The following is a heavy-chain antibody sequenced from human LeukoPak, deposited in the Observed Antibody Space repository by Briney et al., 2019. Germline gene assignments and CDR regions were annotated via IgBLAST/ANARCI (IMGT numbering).Heavy chain of an antibody. CDR1: GFTFSSYA. CDR2: ISYDGSNK. Sequence: PGGSLRLSCAASGFTFSSYAVHWVRQAPGKGLEWVAVISYDGSNKYYADSVKGRFTISRDNSKNTLYLQMNSLRAEGTAVYYCARFDYWGQGTLVTVSS. J-gene: IGHJ4*02. V-gene: IGHV3-30-3*01. CDR3: ARFDY.